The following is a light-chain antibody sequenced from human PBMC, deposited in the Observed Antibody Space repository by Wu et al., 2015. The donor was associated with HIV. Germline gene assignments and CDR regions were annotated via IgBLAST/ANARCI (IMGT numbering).Light chain of an antibody. V-gene: IGKV3-20*01. Sequence: EIVMTQSPATLSVSPGERATLSCRASQSVTNNLAWYQQKPGQAPRLLIYGASSRATGIPDRFSGSGSGTDFTLTISRLEPEDFAVYYCQQYGRSPLTFGGGTKVEIK. CDR1: QSVTNN. CDR3: QQYGRSPLT. J-gene: IGKJ4*01. CDR2: GAS.